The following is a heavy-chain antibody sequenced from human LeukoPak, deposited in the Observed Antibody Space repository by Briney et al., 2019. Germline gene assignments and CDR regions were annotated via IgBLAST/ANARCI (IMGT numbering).Heavy chain of an antibody. CDR1: GYTFTSYA. CDR2: INTNTENP. J-gene: IGHJ4*02. V-gene: IGHV7-4-1*02. D-gene: IGHD5-24*01. Sequence: ASVKVSCKASGYTFTSYAINWVRQAPGQGLEWMGWINTNTENPTYAQGFTGRFVFSLDTSVSTAYLQISSLEADDTAVYYCARGQPWLPHWGQGSQVTVSS. CDR3: ARGQPWLPH.